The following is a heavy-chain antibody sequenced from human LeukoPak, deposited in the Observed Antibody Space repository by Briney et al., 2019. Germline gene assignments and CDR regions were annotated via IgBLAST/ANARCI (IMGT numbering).Heavy chain of an antibody. V-gene: IGHV3-30*02. CDR3: AKDLTMVRGAVTN. CDR2: IRSDGENK. Sequence: GGSLRLSCAVSGFTLIRNGMHWVRRAPGKGLEWVAFIRSDGENKYYADSVKGRLTVSRDTSKNTLFLEMNYLKTEDTATYYCAKDLTMVRGAVTNWGQGTQVTVSS. CDR1: GFTLIRNG. D-gene: IGHD3-10*01. J-gene: IGHJ4*02.